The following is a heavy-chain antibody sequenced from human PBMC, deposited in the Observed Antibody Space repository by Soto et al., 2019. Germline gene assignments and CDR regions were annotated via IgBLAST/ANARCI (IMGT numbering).Heavy chain of an antibody. Sequence: SVKVSCKASGGTFSSYAISWVRQAPGQGLEWMGGIIPIFGTANYAQKFQGRVTITADESTSTAYMELSSLRSEDTAVYYCARDRKAVAGRQPYYYGMDVWGRG. CDR1: GGTFSSYA. CDR3: ARDRKAVAGRQPYYYGMDV. J-gene: IGHJ6*02. V-gene: IGHV1-69*13. D-gene: IGHD6-19*01. CDR2: IIPIFGTA.